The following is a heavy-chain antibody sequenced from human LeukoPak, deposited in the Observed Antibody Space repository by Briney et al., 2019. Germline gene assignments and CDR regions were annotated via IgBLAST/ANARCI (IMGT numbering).Heavy chain of an antibody. Sequence: PSETLSLTCTVSGASLTSSNYYWLWLRQPPGNGLEWVGSIYYTGITYYNLSLKSRVTISVDTSKYQCSLRLSSVTAADTAVYYCARGLNYGGGGYYFDSWGPGTLVTVSS. J-gene: IGHJ4*02. CDR2: IYYTGIT. D-gene: IGHD2-21*01. CDR1: GASLTSSNYY. CDR3: ARGLNYGGGGYYFDS. V-gene: IGHV4-39*07.